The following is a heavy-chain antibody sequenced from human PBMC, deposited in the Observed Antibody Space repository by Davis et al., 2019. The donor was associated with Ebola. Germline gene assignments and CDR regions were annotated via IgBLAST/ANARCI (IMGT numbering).Heavy chain of an antibody. Sequence: SETLSLTCAVYGGSFSGYYWSWIRQPPGKGLEWIGEINHSGSTNYNPSLKSRVTISVDTSKNQFSLKLSSVTAADTAVYYCAREVGTAMAELYYYYYGMDVWGQGTTVTVSS. CDR1: GGSFSGYY. CDR2: INHSGST. CDR3: AREVGTAMAELYYYYYGMDV. V-gene: IGHV4-34*01. J-gene: IGHJ6*02. D-gene: IGHD5-18*01.